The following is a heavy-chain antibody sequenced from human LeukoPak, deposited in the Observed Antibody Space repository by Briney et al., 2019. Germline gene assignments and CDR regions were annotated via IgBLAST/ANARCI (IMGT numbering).Heavy chain of an antibody. CDR2: IYQSGST. D-gene: IGHD4-11*01. J-gene: IGHJ4*02. CDR3: ARARTTLDY. CDR1: GGSISSGGYY. V-gene: IGHV4-30-2*01. Sequence: SETLSLTCTVSGGSISSGGYYWSWIRQPPGKGLEWIGYIYQSGSTYYNPSFKSRVTISVDRSKNQFSLKMTSVIVADTAVYYCARARTTLDYWGQGTLVTVSS.